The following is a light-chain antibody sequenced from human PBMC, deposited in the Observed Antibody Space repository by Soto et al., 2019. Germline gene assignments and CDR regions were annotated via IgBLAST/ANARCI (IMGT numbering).Light chain of an antibody. CDR3: LQRSDWPST. J-gene: IGKJ4*01. V-gene: IGKV3-11*01. CDR1: QSVGSY. CDR2: DAS. Sequence: EIVLTQSPATLSLSPGDRATLSCRASQSVGSYLGWYQQRPGQAPRLLIYDASNRATGIPARFSGSGSGTDFTLTISRLEPEDFAVYYCLQRSDWPSTFGGGTKVEIK.